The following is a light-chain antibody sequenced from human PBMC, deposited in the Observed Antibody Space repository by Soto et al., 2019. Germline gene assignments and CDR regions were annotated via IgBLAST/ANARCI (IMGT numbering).Light chain of an antibody. Sequence: QSALTQPASVSGSPGQSITISCTGTSSDVDEHNFVSWYQQHPGKAPKLMISEVTNRPSGVSNRFSGSKSGNTASLTISGLQADDEADYYCSTYISSTTLVFGGGTKVTVL. CDR2: EVT. CDR3: STYISSTTLV. J-gene: IGLJ2*01. V-gene: IGLV2-14*01. CDR1: SSDVDEHNF.